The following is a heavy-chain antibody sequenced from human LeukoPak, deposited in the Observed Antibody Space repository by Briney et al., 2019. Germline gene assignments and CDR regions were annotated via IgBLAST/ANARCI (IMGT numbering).Heavy chain of an antibody. CDR1: GFTFSNYA. J-gene: IGHJ4*02. CDR2: VSGSGDRM. V-gene: IGHV3-23*01. CDR3: AKAAAAPGFDF. Sequence: GGSLRLSCAASGFTFSNYAMNWVRQAPGKGLEWVATVSGSGDRMYHADSVKGRFTISRDNSKNTIYLQMNSLRAEDTALYYCAKAAAAPGFDFWGQGTLVTVSS. D-gene: IGHD6-13*01.